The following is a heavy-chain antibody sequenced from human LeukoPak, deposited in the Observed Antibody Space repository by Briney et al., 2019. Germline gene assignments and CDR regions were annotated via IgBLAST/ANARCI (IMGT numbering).Heavy chain of an antibody. V-gene: IGHV4-59*01. CDR3: ARGGGYSYGQYYFDY. CDR2: IYYSGST. Sequence: PSETLSLTCAVYGGSFSGYYWSWIRQPPGMGLEWIGYIYYSGSTNYNPSLKSRVTISVDASKNQFSLKLSSVTAADTAVYYCARGGGYSYGQYYFDYWGQGTVVTVSS. D-gene: IGHD5-18*01. CDR1: GGSFSGYY. J-gene: IGHJ4*02.